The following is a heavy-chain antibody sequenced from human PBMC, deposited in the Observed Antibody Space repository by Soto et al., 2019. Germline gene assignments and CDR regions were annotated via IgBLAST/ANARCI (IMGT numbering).Heavy chain of an antibody. CDR3: AKENYVWGSYHIDY. D-gene: IGHD3-16*02. Sequence: QVQLVESGGGVVQPGRSLRLSCAASGFTFSSYGMHWVRQAPGKGLEWVAVISYDGSNKYYADSVKGRITISRDNSKNTLYLQMNSLRTEDTAVYYCAKENYVWGSYHIDYWGQGTLVTVSS. J-gene: IGHJ4*02. CDR2: ISYDGSNK. V-gene: IGHV3-30*18. CDR1: GFTFSSYG.